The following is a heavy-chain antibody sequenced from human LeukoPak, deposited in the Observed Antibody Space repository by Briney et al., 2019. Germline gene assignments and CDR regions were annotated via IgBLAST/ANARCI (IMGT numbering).Heavy chain of an antibody. V-gene: IGHV3-7*01. CDR1: GFTFSSYW. CDR3: GGEPYGTSSDRLDY. J-gene: IGHJ4*02. CDR2: IKQDGSEK. D-gene: IGHD6-6*01. Sequence: GGSLRLSCAASGFTFSSYWMSWVRQAPGKGLEWVANIKQDGSEKYYVDSVKGRFTISRDNAQNLVYLQMNSLRAEDTAVYYCGGEPYGTSSDRLDYWGQGTLVTVSS.